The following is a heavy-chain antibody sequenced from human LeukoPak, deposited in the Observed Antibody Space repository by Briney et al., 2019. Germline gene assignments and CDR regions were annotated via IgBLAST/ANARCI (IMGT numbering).Heavy chain of an antibody. CDR1: GFSFSSYG. V-gene: IGHV3-30*18. D-gene: IGHD2-15*01. J-gene: IGHJ4*02. Sequence: PGGSLRLSCAASGFSFSSYGMRWVRQAPGKWLEWVAVISYDGSNQYQADSVKGRFTMSRDDSKNMVYLQMNSLRAEDTAVYYCAKEGGTFETTDAFYFDYWGQGTLVTVSS. CDR2: ISYDGSNQ. CDR3: AKEGGTFETTDAFYFDY.